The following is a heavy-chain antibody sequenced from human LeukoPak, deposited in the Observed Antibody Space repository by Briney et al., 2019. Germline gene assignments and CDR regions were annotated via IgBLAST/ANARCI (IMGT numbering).Heavy chain of an antibody. Sequence: GGSLRLSCVASGFTFRSYAMSWVRQAPGKGLEGVSAISGSGGSTYYADPVKGRFTITKDNSKNTLYLQMTSLRAEDTAVYYCAKDPAAGSFDYWGQGTLVTVSS. D-gene: IGHD6-13*01. V-gene: IGHV3-23*01. CDR2: ISGSGGST. CDR3: AKDPAAGSFDY. CDR1: GFTFRSYA. J-gene: IGHJ4*02.